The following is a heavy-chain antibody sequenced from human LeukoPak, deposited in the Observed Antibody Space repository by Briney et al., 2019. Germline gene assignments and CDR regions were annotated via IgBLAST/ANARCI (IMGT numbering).Heavy chain of an antibody. V-gene: IGHV4-39*07. CDR2: IYYSGSS. J-gene: IGHJ4*02. CDR1: GDSITNNNCY. Sequence: SETLSLTCTVSGDSITNNNCYWGWVRQPPGKGLEWIASIYYSGSSYYNPSLKSRVTMSVDTSKNQFSLKLSSVTAADTAVYYCVRLDYSNFFDYWGQGNLVTVSS. CDR3: VRLDYSNFFDY. D-gene: IGHD4-11*01.